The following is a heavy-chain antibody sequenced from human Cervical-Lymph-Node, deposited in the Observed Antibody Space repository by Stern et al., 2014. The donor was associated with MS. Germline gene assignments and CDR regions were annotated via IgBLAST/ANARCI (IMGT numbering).Heavy chain of an antibody. CDR1: GGTFSSSYA. CDR2: IIPILGLP. V-gene: IGHV1-69*09. J-gene: IGHJ5*02. CDR3: ARGVVSNRAAATLHNLFDP. Sequence: QMQLVQSGAEVKKPGSSVNVSCKASGGTFSSSYAITWMRQAPGQGLERMGRIIPILGLPNYAQKFQGRVTITADTSTNTSYMELSSLRSEDTAVYYCARGVVSNRAAATLHNLFDPWGQGTLVTVSS. D-gene: IGHD2-15*01.